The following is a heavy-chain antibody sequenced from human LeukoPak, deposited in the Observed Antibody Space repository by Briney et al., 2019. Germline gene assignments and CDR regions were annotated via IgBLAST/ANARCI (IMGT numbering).Heavy chain of an antibody. D-gene: IGHD6-13*01. J-gene: IGHJ4*02. Sequence: ASVKVSCKASGYTFTSYEINWVRQATGQGLEWMGRMNPHSDNTVYAQKFLGRVTITRDTSISTAYLELSSLRSEDTAVYYCARAGSAAAGSVHWGQGTLVTVSS. V-gene: IGHV1-8*03. CDR1: GYTFTSYE. CDR3: ARAGSAAAGSVH. CDR2: MNPHSDNT.